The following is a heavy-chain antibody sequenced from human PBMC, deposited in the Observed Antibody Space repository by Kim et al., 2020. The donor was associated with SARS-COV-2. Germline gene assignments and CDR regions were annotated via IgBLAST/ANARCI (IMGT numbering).Heavy chain of an antibody. J-gene: IGHJ6*02. V-gene: IGHV5-51*01. CDR2: IYPGDSDT. Sequence: GESLKISCKGSGYSFTSYWIGWVRQMPGKGLEWMGIIYPGDSDTRYSPSFQGQVTISADKSIRTAYLQWSSLKASDTAMYYCARHGRLAAGTDYYYGMDVWGQGTTVTVSS. CDR3: ARHGRLAAGTDYYYGMDV. CDR1: GYSFTSYW. D-gene: IGHD6-13*01.